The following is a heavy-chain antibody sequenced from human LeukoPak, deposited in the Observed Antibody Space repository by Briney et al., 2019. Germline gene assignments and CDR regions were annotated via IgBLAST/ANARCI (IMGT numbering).Heavy chain of an antibody. D-gene: IGHD3-10*01. J-gene: IGHJ4*02. Sequence: ASVKVSCKASGYTFTSYYMYWVRQAPGQGLEWMGIINPSGGSTSYAQKFQGRVTMTRDTPTSTVYMELSSLRSEDTAVYYCARALHLGYFDYWGQGTLVTVSS. CDR1: GYTFTSYY. CDR2: INPSGGST. V-gene: IGHV1-46*01. CDR3: ARALHLGYFDY.